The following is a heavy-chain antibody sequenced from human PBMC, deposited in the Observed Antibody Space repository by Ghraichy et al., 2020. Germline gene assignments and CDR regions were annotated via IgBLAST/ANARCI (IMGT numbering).Heavy chain of an antibody. V-gene: IGHV3-21*01. Sequence: GGSLRLSCAASGFIFSSYSMNWVRQAPGKGLEWVSSISSSSSYIYYADSVKGRFTISRDNAKNSLYLQMNSLRAEDTAVYYCARGYTYGDYDHFDYWGQGTLVTVSS. D-gene: IGHD4-17*01. CDR3: ARGYTYGDYDHFDY. CDR2: ISSSSSYI. J-gene: IGHJ4*02. CDR1: GFIFSSYS.